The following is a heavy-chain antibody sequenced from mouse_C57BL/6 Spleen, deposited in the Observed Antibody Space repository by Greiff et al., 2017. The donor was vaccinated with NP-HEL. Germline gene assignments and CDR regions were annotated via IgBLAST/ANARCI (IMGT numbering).Heavy chain of an antibody. J-gene: IGHJ3*01. D-gene: IGHD1-1*01. V-gene: IGHV1-66*01. CDR2: IYPGSGNT. CDR3: AKGNYYGVAGTWFAY. CDR1: GYSFTSYY. Sequence: VQLQESGPELVKPGASVKISCKASGYSFTSYYIHWVKQRPGQGLEWIGWIYPGSGNTKYNEKFKGKATLTADTSSSTAYMQLSSLTSEDSAVYYRAKGNYYGVAGTWFAYWGQGTLVTVSA.